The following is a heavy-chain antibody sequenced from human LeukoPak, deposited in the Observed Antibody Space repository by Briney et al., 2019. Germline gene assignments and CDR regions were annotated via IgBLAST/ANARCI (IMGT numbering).Heavy chain of an antibody. CDR1: GFTVSSNY. J-gene: IGHJ4*02. Sequence: GGSLRLSCAASGFTVSSNYMSWVRQAPGKGLEWVSVIYSGGSTYYADSVKGRFTISRDNSKNTLFLQMHSLRAEDTAVYYCARDSNARGYGGVAHFDYWGQGTLVTVSS. D-gene: IGHD5-12*01. CDR3: ARDSNARGYGGVAHFDY. CDR2: IYSGGST. V-gene: IGHV3-53*01.